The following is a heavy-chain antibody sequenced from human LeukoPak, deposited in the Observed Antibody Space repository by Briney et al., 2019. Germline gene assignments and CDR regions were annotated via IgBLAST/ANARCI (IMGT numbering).Heavy chain of an antibody. CDR3: ARDFYGIAAAATLGPYFQH. V-gene: IGHV1-18*01. J-gene: IGHJ1*01. Sequence: ASVTVSCKASGYTFTSYGISWVRQAPGQGLEWVGWISAYNGNTNYAQKLQGRVTMTTDTSTSTAYMELRSLRSDDTAVYYCARDFYGIAAAATLGPYFQHWGQGTLVTVSS. CDR2: ISAYNGNT. D-gene: IGHD6-13*01. CDR1: GYTFTSYG.